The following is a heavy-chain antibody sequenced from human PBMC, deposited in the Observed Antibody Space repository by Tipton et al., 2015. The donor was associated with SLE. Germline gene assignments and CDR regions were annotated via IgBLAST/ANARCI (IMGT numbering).Heavy chain of an antibody. CDR2: INGGGGST. CDR1: GFTFSNYA. Sequence: SLRLSCAASGFTFSNYAMNWVRQAPGEGLEWVSAINGGGGSTYYADSVKGRFTISRDNSKNTLYLQMSSLRAEDTAVYYCANRRYASLTGYYNNFDYLGQGTLVTVSS. V-gene: IGHV3-23*01. CDR3: ANRRYASLTGYYNNFDY. D-gene: IGHD3-9*01. J-gene: IGHJ4*02.